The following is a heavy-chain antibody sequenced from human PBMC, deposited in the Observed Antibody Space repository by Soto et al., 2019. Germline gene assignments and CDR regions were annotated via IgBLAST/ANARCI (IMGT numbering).Heavy chain of an antibody. D-gene: IGHD1-20*01. CDR3: ATSQKGYNWNYFDH. CDR1: GASISGSYYY. V-gene: IGHV4-39*01. Sequence: PSETLSLTCAVSGASISGSYYYWAWLRQSPGKGPEWIGSVFYTGFTSYNPSLESRVSVSVDTSKSQFSLKLSAVTAANKAVYYCATSQKGYNWNYFDHWGQGALVTVSS. CDR2: VFYTGFT. J-gene: IGHJ4*02.